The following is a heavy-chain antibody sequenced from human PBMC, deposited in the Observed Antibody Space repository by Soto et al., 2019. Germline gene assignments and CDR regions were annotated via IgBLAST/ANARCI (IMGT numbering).Heavy chain of an antibody. CDR1: GGSISSSTYF. D-gene: IGHD2-15*01. CDR3: ARPSYGGSSDY. J-gene: IGHJ4*02. V-gene: IGHV4-39*01. CDR2: IYHSGST. Sequence: PSETLSLTCTVSGGSISSSTYFWGWIRQPPGKGLEWIGSIYHSGSTNYNPSLKSRVTISVDTSKNQFSLKLSSVTAADTAVYYCARPSYGGSSDYWGQGTLVTVSS.